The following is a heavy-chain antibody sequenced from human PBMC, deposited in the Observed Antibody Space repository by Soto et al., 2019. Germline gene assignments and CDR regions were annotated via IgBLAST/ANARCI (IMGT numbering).Heavy chain of an antibody. CDR2: INPATGAA. CDR3: ARGGGVGVAGSAAFDM. J-gene: IGHJ3*02. CDR1: GYPVTAYY. Sequence: QLHLVQSGAVVKKPGASVTVSCSASGYPVTAYYMHWVRQAPGRGLEWMGGINPATGAAKYTQTFQGRGTMTRDTSTSTVFMELSGLTSEDTAVFYGARGGGVGVAGSAAFDMWGQGTLVTVSS. D-gene: IGHD3-3*01. V-gene: IGHV1-2*02.